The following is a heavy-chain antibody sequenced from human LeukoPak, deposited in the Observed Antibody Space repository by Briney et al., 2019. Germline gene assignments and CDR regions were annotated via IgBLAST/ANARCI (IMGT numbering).Heavy chain of an antibody. Sequence: GASVKVSCKASGGTFSSYAIRWVRQAPGQGLEWMGGIIPIFGTANYAQKSQGRVTITADKSTSTAYMELSSLRSEDTAVYYCARGIKQWLDVTPFDYWGQGTLVTVSS. CDR3: ARGIKQWLDVTPFDY. D-gene: IGHD6-19*01. CDR2: IIPIFGTA. V-gene: IGHV1-69*06. J-gene: IGHJ4*02. CDR1: GGTFSSYA.